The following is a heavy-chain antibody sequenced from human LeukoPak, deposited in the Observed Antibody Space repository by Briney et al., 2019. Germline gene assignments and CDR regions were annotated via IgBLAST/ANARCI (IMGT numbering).Heavy chain of an antibody. J-gene: IGHJ4*02. CDR2: TYKSGST. D-gene: IGHD3-10*01. CDR1: GGSISSYY. CDR3: AREELLWFGTPSYYFDY. V-gene: IGHV4-59*01. Sequence: PSETLSLTCTVSGGSISSYYWSWIRMPPPNRPELNGYTYKSGSTNYHPSLKSRATISVDTSKNQFSLKLTSLTAADTAVYYCAREELLWFGTPSYYFDYWGQGILVTVSS.